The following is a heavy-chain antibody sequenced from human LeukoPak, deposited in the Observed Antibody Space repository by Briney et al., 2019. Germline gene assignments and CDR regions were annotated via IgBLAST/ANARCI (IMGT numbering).Heavy chain of an antibody. Sequence: GESLQISCKGSGYSFTSNWIGWVRQMPGKGLEWMGIIYPGDSDTRYSPSFEGQVTISADKSISTAYLQWSSLKASDTAMYYCARRYCSSSSCYAYSDYWGQGTLVTVSS. CDR1: GYSFTSNW. V-gene: IGHV5-51*01. J-gene: IGHJ4*02. CDR3: ARRYCSSSSCYAYSDY. D-gene: IGHD2-2*01. CDR2: IYPGDSDT.